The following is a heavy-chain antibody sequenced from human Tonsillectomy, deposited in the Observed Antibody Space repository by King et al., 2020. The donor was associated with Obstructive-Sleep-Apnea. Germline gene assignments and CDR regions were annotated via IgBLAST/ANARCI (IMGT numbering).Heavy chain of an antibody. J-gene: IGHJ4*02. V-gene: IGHV4-34*01. Sequence: VQLQQWGAGLLKPSETLSLTCAVSGGSFSVYYWSWIRRPPGKGLEGIGEINHSGSTNYNPSLKIRVTISVDTSKNQFSLRLSSVTAADTAIYYCARGGGIVVVVAAKPYYFDYWGQGTLVTVSS. CDR2: INHSGST. CDR3: ARGGGIVVVVAAKPYYFDY. CDR1: GGSFSVYY. D-gene: IGHD2-15*01.